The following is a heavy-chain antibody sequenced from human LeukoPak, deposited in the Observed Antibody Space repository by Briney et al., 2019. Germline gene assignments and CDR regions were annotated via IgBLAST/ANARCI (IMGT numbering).Heavy chain of an antibody. CDR1: GYTFTSYD. V-gene: IGHV1-8*03. D-gene: IGHD3-22*01. CDR3: ARSSATYYYDSSGYVYYMDV. CDR2: MNPNSGNT. Sequence: ASVKVSYKASGYTFTSYDINWVRQATGQGLEWMGWMNPNSGNTGYAQKFQGRVTITRNTSISTAYMELSSLRSEDTAVYYCARSSATYYYDSSGYVYYMDVWGKGTTVTVSS. J-gene: IGHJ6*03.